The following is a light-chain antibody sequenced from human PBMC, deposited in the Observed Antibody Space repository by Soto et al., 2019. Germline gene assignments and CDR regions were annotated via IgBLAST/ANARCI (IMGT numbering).Light chain of an antibody. CDR3: QHYNNCPGT. CDR1: QSVSSN. CDR2: GAS. J-gene: IGKJ3*01. Sequence: EIVMTQSPATLSVSPGERATLSCRASQSVSSNLAWYQQKPGQAPRLLIYGASTRATGIPARFSGSGSGTEFTLTISSLRSEDFAVYYCQHYNNCPGTLGPGTKVDIK. V-gene: IGKV3-15*01.